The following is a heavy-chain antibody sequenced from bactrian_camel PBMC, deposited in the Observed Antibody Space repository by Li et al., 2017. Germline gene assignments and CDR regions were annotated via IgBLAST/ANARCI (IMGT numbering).Heavy chain of an antibody. CDR3: AARRCYIHDFEH. V-gene: IGHV3S53*01. Sequence: HVQLVESGGGSVQAGGSLRLSCTASGYSVSTGYMAWFRQGPGNEREGVGSISADGRKNYADSMKGRVAISRDNAGNTLYLQMNNLKPEDTGMYYCAARRCYIHDFEHWGQGTQVTVS. D-gene: IGHD3*01. CDR1: GYSVSTGY. J-gene: IGHJ4*01. CDR2: ISADGRK.